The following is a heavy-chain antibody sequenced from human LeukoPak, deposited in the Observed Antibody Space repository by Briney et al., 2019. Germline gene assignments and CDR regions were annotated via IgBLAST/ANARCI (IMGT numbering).Heavy chain of an antibody. Sequence: GGSLRLSCAASGFTFSSYGMHWVRQAPGKGLEWVAVIWYGGSNKYYADSVKGRFTISRDNSKNTLYLQMNSLRAEDTAVYYCARGDEDAYSSSWFDYWGQGTLVTVSS. J-gene: IGHJ4*02. CDR3: ARGDEDAYSSSWFDY. V-gene: IGHV3-33*01. CDR1: GFTFSSYG. CDR2: IWYGGSNK. D-gene: IGHD6-13*01.